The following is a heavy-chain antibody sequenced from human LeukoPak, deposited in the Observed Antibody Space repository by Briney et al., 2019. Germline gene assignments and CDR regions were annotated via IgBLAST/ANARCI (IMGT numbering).Heavy chain of an antibody. V-gene: IGHV3-48*03. D-gene: IGHD5-18*01. Sequence: GGSLRLSCAASGFTFSSYEMNWVRPAPGKGLEWVSYISSSGSTIYYADSVKGRFTISRDNAKNSLYLQMNSLRAEDTAVYYCARGYSYGSDYWGQGTLVTVSS. CDR3: ARGYSYGSDY. CDR1: GFTFSSYE. CDR2: ISSSGSTI. J-gene: IGHJ4*02.